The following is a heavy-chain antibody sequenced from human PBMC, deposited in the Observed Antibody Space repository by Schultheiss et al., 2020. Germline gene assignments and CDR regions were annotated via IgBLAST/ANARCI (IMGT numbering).Heavy chain of an antibody. CDR1: GGSISSYY. J-gene: IGHJ5*02. Sequence: GSLRLSCTVSGGSISSYYWSWIRQPPGKGLEWIGYIYYSGSTNYNPSLKSRVTISVDTSKNQFSLKLSSVTAADTAVYYCARHVNGGGGFNNWFDPWGQGTLVTVSS. CDR2: IYYSGST. V-gene: IGHV4-59*08. D-gene: IGHD5-24*01. CDR3: ARHVNGGGGFNNWFDP.